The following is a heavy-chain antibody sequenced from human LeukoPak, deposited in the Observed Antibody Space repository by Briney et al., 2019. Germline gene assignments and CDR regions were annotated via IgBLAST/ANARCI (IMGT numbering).Heavy chain of an antibody. CDR3: VRAHHPGGWFDP. D-gene: IGHD3-10*01. CDR2: ISSGSIYI. V-gene: IGHV3-21*01. J-gene: IGHJ5*02. Sequence: GGSLRLSYAASGFTFSSYSMNWVRQAPGKGLEWVSSISSGSIYIYYADSVKGRFTISRDNAKNSLYLQMNSLTAEDTAVHYCVRAHHPGGWFDPWGQGTLVTVSS. CDR1: GFTFSSYS.